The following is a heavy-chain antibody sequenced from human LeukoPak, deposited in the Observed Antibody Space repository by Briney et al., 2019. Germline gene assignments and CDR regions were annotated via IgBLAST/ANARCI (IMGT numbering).Heavy chain of an antibody. CDR3: AREYGSGSFRY. V-gene: IGHV3-7*01. CDR2: IKQDGSEK. J-gene: IGHJ4*02. Sequence: GGSLRLSCAASGFTFSSYSMNWVRQAPGKGPEWVANIKQDGSEKYYVDSVKGRFTISRDNAKNSLYLQMNSLRAEDTAVYYCAREYGSGSFRYWGQGTLVTVSS. D-gene: IGHD3-10*01. CDR1: GFTFSSYS.